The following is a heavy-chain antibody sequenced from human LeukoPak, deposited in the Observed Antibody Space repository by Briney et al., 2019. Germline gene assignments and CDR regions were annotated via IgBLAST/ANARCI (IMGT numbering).Heavy chain of an antibody. CDR2: ISVGGGDT. D-gene: IGHD3-22*01. Sequence: GGSLRLSCEASGFIFSSYVMGWVRQAPGKGLEWVSSISVGGGDTFTADSVKGRFTVSRDNSKNTLYLQMNSLRAEDTAVYYCAKGRYYYDSSGYSYYFDYWGQGTLVTVSS. CDR3: AKGRYYYDSSGYSYYFDY. J-gene: IGHJ4*02. V-gene: IGHV3-23*01. CDR1: GFIFSSYV.